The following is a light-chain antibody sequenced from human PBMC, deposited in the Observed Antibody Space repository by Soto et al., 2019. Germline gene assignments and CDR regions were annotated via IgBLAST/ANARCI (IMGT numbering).Light chain of an antibody. CDR1: QTISSW. V-gene: IGKV1-5*03. Sequence: EIQMTQSPSTLSGSVGDRVTITCRASQTISSWLAWYQQKPGKAPKLLIYKASTLKSGVPSRFSGSGSGTEFTLTISSLQPDDFATYYCQQYHTYSQTFGQGTKVDIK. CDR2: KAS. J-gene: IGKJ1*01. CDR3: QQYHTYSQT.